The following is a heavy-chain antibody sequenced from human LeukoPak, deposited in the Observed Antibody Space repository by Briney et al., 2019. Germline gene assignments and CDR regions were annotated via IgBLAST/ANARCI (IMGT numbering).Heavy chain of an antibody. CDR3: ARTRGPPGPPGGITDY. V-gene: IGHV1-8*01. Sequence: ASVKVSCKASGYTFTSYDINWVRQATGQGLEWMGWMNPNSGNTGYAQKFQGRVTTTRNTSISTAYMELSSLRSEDTAVYYCARTRGPPGPPGGITDYWGQGTLVTVSS. J-gene: IGHJ4*02. CDR2: MNPNSGNT. D-gene: IGHD1-14*01. CDR1: GYTFTSYD.